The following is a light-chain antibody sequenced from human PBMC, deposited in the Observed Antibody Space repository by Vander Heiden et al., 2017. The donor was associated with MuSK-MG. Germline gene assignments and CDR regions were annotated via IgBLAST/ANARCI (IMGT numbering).Light chain of an antibody. J-gene: IGKJ3*01. CDR1: KSISTW. Sequence: DIQLTQSPPTQTASVGDRVTITCRASKSISTWLAWYQQKPGKAPKLLIYDASSLESGVPSRFSGSGSGTEFTLTISSVQAEDFASYYCQYYKSYSVTFGHGTKVDIK. CDR2: DAS. CDR3: QYYKSYSVT. V-gene: IGKV1-5*01.